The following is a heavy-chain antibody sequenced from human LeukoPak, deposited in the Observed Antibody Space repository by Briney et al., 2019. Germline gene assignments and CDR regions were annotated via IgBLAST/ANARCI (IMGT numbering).Heavy chain of an antibody. D-gene: IGHD3-10*01. CDR3: ARASWVSDPDAVR. CDR1: GISFRNYA. CDR2: LRGNDET. V-gene: IGHV3-23*01. J-gene: IGHJ4*02. Sequence: GGSLRLSSAASGISFRNYAMSWVRQAPARGPEWVSSLRGNDETFYADSVKGRFTLSRDDSRNTVYLQLNNLRVEDTAIYYCARASWVSDPDAVRWGQGTQVTVSS.